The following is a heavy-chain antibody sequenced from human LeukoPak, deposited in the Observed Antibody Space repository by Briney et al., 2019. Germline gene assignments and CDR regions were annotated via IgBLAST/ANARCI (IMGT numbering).Heavy chain of an antibody. V-gene: IGHV3-48*03. CDR1: GFTFSSYE. CDR3: ARRSIFGVVSPYYMDV. D-gene: IGHD3-3*01. Sequence: GGSLRLSCAASGFTFSSYEMNWVRQAPGKGLEWVSYISSSSGGTIYYADSVKGRFTISRDNAKNSLYLQMNSLRAEDTAVYYCARRSIFGVVSPYYMDVWGKGTTVTVSS. CDR2: ISSSSGGTI. J-gene: IGHJ6*03.